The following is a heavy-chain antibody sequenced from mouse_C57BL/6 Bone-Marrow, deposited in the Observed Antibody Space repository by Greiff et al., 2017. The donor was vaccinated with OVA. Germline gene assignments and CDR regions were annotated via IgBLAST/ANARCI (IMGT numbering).Heavy chain of an antibody. D-gene: IGHD2-5*01. J-gene: IGHJ4*01. CDR3: TGYKGYDSNNEMGYYAMDY. Sequence: EVQGVESGGGLVQPGGSLSLSCAASGFTFTDYYMSWVRQPPGQALEWLGFIRTHANGYTSEYSASVKGPFTISRDNFPSTLYLQRNALRAEDSATYDCTGYKGYDSNNEMGYYAMDYWGQGTSVTVSS. CDR1: GFTFTDYY. V-gene: IGHV7-3*01. CDR2: IRTHANGYTS.